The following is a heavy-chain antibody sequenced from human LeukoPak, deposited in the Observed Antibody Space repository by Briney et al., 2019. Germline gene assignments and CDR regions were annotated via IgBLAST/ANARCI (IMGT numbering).Heavy chain of an antibody. J-gene: IGHJ3*02. CDR2: IRPDGTT. D-gene: IGHD5-12*01. V-gene: IGHV4-34*01. Sequence: SETLSLTCAVYSESFNDYFCIWVRQPPGKGLEWIGEIRPDGTTTYNPSLKTRVSISLDTSKTHSSLRLTSVAAEDTAVYYCARAKSGSDDAFDIWGQGTMVTVSS. CDR1: SESFNDYF. CDR3: ARAKSGSDDAFDI.